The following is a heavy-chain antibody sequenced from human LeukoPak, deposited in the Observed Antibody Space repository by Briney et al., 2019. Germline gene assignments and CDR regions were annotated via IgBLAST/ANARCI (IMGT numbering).Heavy chain of an antibody. V-gene: IGHV3-9*03. D-gene: IGHD5-24*01. Sequence: PGRSLRLSCAASGFTFDDYAMHWVRQAPGKGLEWVSGISWNSGNIGYADSVKGQFTISRDNAKNSLYLQMNSLRAEDMALYYCAKGYNYAKKNYFDYWGQGTLVTVSS. J-gene: IGHJ4*02. CDR1: GFTFDDYA. CDR3: AKGYNYAKKNYFDY. CDR2: ISWNSGNI.